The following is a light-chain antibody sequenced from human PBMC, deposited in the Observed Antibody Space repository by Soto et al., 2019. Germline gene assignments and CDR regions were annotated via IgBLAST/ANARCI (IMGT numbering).Light chain of an antibody. CDR1: QGISSW. V-gene: IGKV1-5*01. J-gene: IGKJ1*01. Sequence: DSQMTQSPSTLSASVGDRVTITCRASQGISSWLAWYQQKPGKAPKLLIYDASSLESGVPSRFSGSGSGTEFTLTISSLQPDDFATYYCQQYNSYLGSTFGQGTKVDIK. CDR3: QQYNSYLGST. CDR2: DAS.